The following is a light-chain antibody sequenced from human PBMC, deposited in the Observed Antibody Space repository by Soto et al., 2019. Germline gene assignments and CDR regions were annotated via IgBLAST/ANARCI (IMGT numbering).Light chain of an antibody. CDR3: QQGSNGPPSPT. V-gene: IGKV3-11*01. J-gene: IGKJ4*01. CDR1: QSVSSY. Sequence: EIVLTQSPATLSLSPGERATLSCRASQSVSSYLAWYQQKPGQAPRLLIYDASNRATGIPARFSGSGSGTDFPPTISGLEPEVFAVYYCQQGSNGPPSPTFGGGTKVEIK. CDR2: DAS.